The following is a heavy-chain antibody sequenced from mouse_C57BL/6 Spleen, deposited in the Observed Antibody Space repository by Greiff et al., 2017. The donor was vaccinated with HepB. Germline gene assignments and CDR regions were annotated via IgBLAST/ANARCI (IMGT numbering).Heavy chain of an antibody. V-gene: IGHV1-26*01. CDR1: GYTFTDYY. J-gene: IGHJ2*01. D-gene: IGHD1-1*01. CDR3: ATTPYYYGSSYGLDY. Sequence: VQLQQSGPELVKPGASVKISCKASGYTFTDYYMNWVKQSHGKSLEWIGDINPNNGGTGYNQKFKGKATLTVDKSSSTAYMELRSLTSEDSAVYYCATTPYYYGSSYGLDYWGQGTTLTVSS. CDR2: INPNNGGT.